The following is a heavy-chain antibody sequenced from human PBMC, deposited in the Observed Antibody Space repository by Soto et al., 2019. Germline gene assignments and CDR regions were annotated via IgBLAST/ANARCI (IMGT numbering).Heavy chain of an antibody. V-gene: IGHV3-23*01. Sequence: GRSLRLSCAASGFTFSSYAMSWVRQAPGKGLEWVSAISGSGGSTYYADSVKGRFTISRDNSKNTLYLQMNSLRAEDTAVYYCAKSIGRRASSGWYGARGHYFDYWGQGTLVTVSS. CDR2: ISGSGGST. CDR3: AKSIGRRASSGWYGARGHYFDY. D-gene: IGHD6-19*01. CDR1: GFTFSSYA. J-gene: IGHJ4*02.